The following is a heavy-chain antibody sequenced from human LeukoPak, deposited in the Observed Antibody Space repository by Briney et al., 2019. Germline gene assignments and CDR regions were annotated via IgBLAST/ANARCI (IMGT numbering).Heavy chain of an antibody. CDR3: AKDSSITMIGVVYFDY. D-gene: IGHD3-22*01. J-gene: IGHJ4*02. V-gene: IGHV3-23*01. Sequence: GGSLRLSCAASGFTFSSYAMSWVRQAPGKGLEWVSAISGSGGSTYYADSVKGRFTISRDNSKNTLDLQMNSLRAEDTAVYYSAKDSSITMIGVVYFDYWGQGTLVTVSS. CDR2: ISGSGGST. CDR1: GFTFSSYA.